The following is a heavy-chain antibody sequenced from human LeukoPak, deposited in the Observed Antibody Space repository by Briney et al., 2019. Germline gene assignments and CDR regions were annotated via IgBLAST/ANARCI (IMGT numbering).Heavy chain of an antibody. CDR1: GGTFSSYA. CDR3: ARVRGSGYDYAPWDY. V-gene: IGHV1-69*06. D-gene: IGHD5-12*01. CDR2: IIPIFGTA. J-gene: IGHJ4*02. Sequence: GASVKASCKASGGTFSSYAISWVRQAPGHGLEWMGGIIPIFGTANYAQKFQGRVTITADKSTSTAYMELSSLRSEDTAVYYCARVRGSGYDYAPWDYWGQGTLVTVSS.